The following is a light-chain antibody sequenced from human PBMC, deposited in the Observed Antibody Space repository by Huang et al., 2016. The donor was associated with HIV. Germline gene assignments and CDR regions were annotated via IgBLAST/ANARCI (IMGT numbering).Light chain of an antibody. V-gene: IGKV1-12*01. CDR2: TAS. CDR1: QGIFSG. J-gene: IGKJ4*01. Sequence: DIQMTQSPSSVSASVGDTVTITCRASQGIFSGLAWYQQKPGNAPKLLISTASSLQSGVPSRFSGSGSGTDFTLTISSLQPEDFATYYCQQANNFPLIFGGGTKVEIK. CDR3: QQANNFPLI.